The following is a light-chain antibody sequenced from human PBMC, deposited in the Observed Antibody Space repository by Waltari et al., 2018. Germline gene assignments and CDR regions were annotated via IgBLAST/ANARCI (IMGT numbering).Light chain of an antibody. CDR2: YYT. J-gene: IGLJ2*01. Sequence: SYVLTQPPSESVAPGQTARITCGANNIGSNSVHWYRHKPGQAPVLVIFYYTCRTAWIPERCSGSNSGNPATLTIRRVEVGDEADYYCQVWDSANDLAVFGGGTKLTVL. CDR1: NIGSNS. CDR3: QVWDSANDLAV. V-gene: IGLV3-21*04.